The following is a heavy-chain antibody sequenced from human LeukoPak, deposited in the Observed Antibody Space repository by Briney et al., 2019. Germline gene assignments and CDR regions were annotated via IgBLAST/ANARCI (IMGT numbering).Heavy chain of an antibody. CDR3: ARGRSIVVVTAIPPYYFDY. Sequence: ASVKVSCKASGYTFTSYYMHWVRQAPGQGLEWMGIINPSGGSTSYAQKFQGRVTMTRDMSTSTVYMELSSLRSEDTAVYYCARGRSIVVVTAIPPYYFDYWGQGTLVTVSS. D-gene: IGHD2-21*02. J-gene: IGHJ4*02. V-gene: IGHV1-46*01. CDR1: GYTFTSYY. CDR2: INPSGGST.